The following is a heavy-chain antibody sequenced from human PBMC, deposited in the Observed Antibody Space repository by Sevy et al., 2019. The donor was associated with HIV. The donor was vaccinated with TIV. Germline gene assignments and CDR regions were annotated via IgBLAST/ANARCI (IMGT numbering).Heavy chain of an antibody. CDR3: ATTKDYYESSGCPFDY. CDR1: GYSLTGLS. CDR2: FDPEDGER. J-gene: IGHJ4*02. V-gene: IGHV1-24*01. D-gene: IGHD3-22*01. Sequence: ASVKVSCKVSGYSLTGLSMHWVRQAPGKGLEWMGSFDPEDGERIYAQKLEGRVTMTEDTSADTAYMELNSLRFEDTAVYYCATTKDYYESSGCPFDYSGQGTMVTVSS.